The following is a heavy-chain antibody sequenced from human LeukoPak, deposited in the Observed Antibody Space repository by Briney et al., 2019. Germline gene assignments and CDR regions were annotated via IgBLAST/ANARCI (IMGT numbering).Heavy chain of an antibody. V-gene: IGHV3-73*01. J-gene: IGHJ4*02. Sequence: GGSLRLSCAASGFTFSSYAMSWVRQASGKGLEWVGRIRSKANSYATAYAASVKGRFTISRDDSKNTAYLQMNSLKTEDTAVYYCTRHGDSGSYYGGELDYWGQGTLVTVSS. CDR2: IRSKANSYAT. CDR1: GFTFSSYA. CDR3: TRHGDSGSYYGGELDY. D-gene: IGHD1-26*01.